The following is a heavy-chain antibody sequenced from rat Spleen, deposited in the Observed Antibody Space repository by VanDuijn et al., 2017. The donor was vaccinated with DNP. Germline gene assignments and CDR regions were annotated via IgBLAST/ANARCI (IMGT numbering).Heavy chain of an antibody. CDR2: ISYSGIT. CDR1: GYSITSTY. J-gene: IGHJ1*01. Sequence: EVQLQESGPGLVKPSQSLSLTCSVTGYSITSTYWGWIRKFPGNKMEWMAYISYSGITGYNPSLKSRISITRDTSKNQFFLQLNSVATEDTATYYCARGLNYGGYNYYWYFDFWGPGTMVTVSS. D-gene: IGHD1-11*01. CDR3: ARGLNYGGYNYYWYFDF. V-gene: IGHV3-1*01.